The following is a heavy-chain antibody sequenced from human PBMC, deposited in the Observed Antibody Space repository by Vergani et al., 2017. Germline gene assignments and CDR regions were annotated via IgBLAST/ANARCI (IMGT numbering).Heavy chain of an antibody. V-gene: IGHV1-69*02. Sequence: QVQLVQSGAEVKKPGSSVKVSCKASGGTFSSYTISWVRQAPGQGLEWMGRIIPILGIANYAQKFQGRVTITADKSTRTAYMELSSVRSDDTAVYYCTREAGAGYYFDYWGQGTRVTVSS. CDR3: TREAGAGYYFDY. CDR2: IIPILGIA. J-gene: IGHJ4*02. CDR1: GGTFSSYT. D-gene: IGHD6-19*01.